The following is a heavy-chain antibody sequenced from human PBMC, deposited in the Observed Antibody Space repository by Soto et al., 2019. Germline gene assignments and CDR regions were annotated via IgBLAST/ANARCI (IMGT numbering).Heavy chain of an antibody. V-gene: IGHV4-59*01. J-gene: IGHJ6*02. CDR3: ARDTLLSGYYYYGMDV. CDR1: GGSISSYY. Sequence: SETLSLTCTVSGGSISSYYWSCIRQPPGKGLEWIVYIYYSGSTNYNPSLKSRVTISVDTSKNQFSLKLSSVTAADTAVYYCARDTLLSGYYYYGMDVWGQGTTVTVSS. CDR2: IYYSGST. D-gene: IGHD3-10*01.